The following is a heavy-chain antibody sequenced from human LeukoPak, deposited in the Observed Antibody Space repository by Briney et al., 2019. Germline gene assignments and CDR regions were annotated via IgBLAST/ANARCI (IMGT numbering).Heavy chain of an antibody. J-gene: IGHJ6*02. Sequence: ASVKVSCKASGYTFTSYGISWVRQAPGQGLEWMGWISAYNGNTNYAQKLQGRVTMTRDTSTSTVYMELSSLRSEDTAVYYCARDVYGMDVWGQGTTVTVSS. CDR1: GYTFTSYG. V-gene: IGHV1-18*01. CDR2: ISAYNGNT. CDR3: ARDVYGMDV.